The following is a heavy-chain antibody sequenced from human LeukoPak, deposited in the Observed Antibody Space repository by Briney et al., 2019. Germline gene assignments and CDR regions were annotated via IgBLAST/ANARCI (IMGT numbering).Heavy chain of an antibody. D-gene: IGHD3-22*01. CDR2: IIPIFGTA. V-gene: IGHV1-69*13. J-gene: IGHJ4*02. CDR1: GGTFSSYA. Sequence: GASVKVSCKASGGTFSSYAISWVRQAPGQGLEWMGGIIPIFGTANYAQKFQGRVTITADESTSTAYMELSSLRSEDTAVYYCARDWYDSSGYPELWYWGQGTLVTVSS. CDR3: ARDWYDSSGYPELWY.